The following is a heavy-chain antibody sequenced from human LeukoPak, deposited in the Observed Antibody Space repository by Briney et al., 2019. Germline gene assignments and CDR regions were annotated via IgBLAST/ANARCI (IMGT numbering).Heavy chain of an antibody. CDR1: GGSISSYY. CDR2: IYYSGST. D-gene: IGHD3-10*01. J-gene: IGHJ4*02. Sequence: SETLSLTCTVSGGSISSYYWSWIRQPPGKGLEWIGYIYYSGSTNYNPSLKSRVTISVDTSKNQFSLKLNSVTAADTAVYFCATEGGYGSGGLDYWGQGTLVTVSS. V-gene: IGHV4-59*12. CDR3: ATEGGYGSGGLDY.